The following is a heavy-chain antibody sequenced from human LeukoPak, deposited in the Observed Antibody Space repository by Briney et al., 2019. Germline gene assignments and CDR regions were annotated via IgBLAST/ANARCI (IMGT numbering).Heavy chain of an antibody. CDR1: GGSISSGGYY. CDR3: ARAPMGWLIHFDY. J-gene: IGHJ4*02. D-gene: IGHD3-3*01. Sequence: PSETLSLTCTVSGGSISSGGYYWSWIRQHPGKGLEWIGYIYYSGSTYYNPSLKSRVTISVDTSKNQFSLKLSSVTAADTAVYYCARAPMGWLIHFDYWGQGTLVTVSS. CDR2: IYYSGST. V-gene: IGHV4-31*03.